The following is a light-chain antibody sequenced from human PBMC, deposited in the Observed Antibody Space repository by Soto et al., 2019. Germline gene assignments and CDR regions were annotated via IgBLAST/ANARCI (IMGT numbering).Light chain of an antibody. CDR3: CSYAGSYTFV. CDR2: DVS. V-gene: IGLV2-11*01. J-gene: IGLJ1*01. CDR1: SSDVGGYNY. Sequence: QSVLAQPRSVSGSPGQSVTISCTGTSSDVGGYNYVSWYQQHPGKAPKLIIYDVSKRPSGVPDRFSGSKSANTASLTISGLQAEDEAHYYCCSYAGSYTFVFGSGTKVT.